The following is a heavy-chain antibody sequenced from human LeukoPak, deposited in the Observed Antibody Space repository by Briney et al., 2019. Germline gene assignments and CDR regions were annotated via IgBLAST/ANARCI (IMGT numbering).Heavy chain of an antibody. CDR1: GLTFSSYS. Sequence: PGGSLRLSCAASGLTFSSYSMNWVRQAPGKGLEWVSSISSSSSYIHYADSVKGRFTISRDNAQNSLYLQMNNLRVEDTAVYYCLGAFDFWGQGTMVTVSS. J-gene: IGHJ3*01. CDR2: ISSSSSYI. CDR3: LGAFDF. V-gene: IGHV3-21*01.